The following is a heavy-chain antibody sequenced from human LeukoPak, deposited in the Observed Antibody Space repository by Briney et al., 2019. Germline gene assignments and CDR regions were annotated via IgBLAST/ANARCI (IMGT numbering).Heavy chain of an antibody. CDR3: ARVYGGPFDL. Sequence: GGSLRLSCAASGFTFSDTWMHWVRQAPGKGLMWVARINTDRSDAVYAGSVKGRFTISRDNTQNTLHLQMHSLRAEDTAMYYCARVYGGPFDLWGQGNLVTVSS. CDR2: INTDRSDA. V-gene: IGHV3-74*01. J-gene: IGHJ4*02. CDR1: GFTFSDTW. D-gene: IGHD4-23*01.